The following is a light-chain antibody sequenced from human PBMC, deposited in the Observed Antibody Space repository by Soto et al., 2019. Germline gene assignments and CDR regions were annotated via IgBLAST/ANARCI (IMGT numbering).Light chain of an antibody. V-gene: IGKV1-5*01. Sequence: DIQMTQSPSTLSASVGDIVTITCRASQSISRWLAWYQQKPGKAPKLLIYDASSYRVSSRFSGSGSETEFTLTISSLQPDDFAVYYCQQYNSYPWTFGQGTKVDIK. J-gene: IGKJ1*01. CDR1: QSISRW. CDR3: QQYNSYPWT. CDR2: DAS.